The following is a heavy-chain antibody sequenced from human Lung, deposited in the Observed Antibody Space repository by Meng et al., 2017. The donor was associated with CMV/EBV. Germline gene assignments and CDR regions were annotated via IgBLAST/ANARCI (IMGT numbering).Heavy chain of an antibody. CDR2: INPNTGGT. D-gene: IGHD3/OR15-3a*01. Sequence: ASVKVSCKADGYTFTLYYIHWVRQAPGQGLEWMGWINPNTGGTNSAQIFQGRVTMTGDTSTSTAYLELSRLTSDDTALYYCARERGLGFRGLNDALDIWGQGKXVNVAS. CDR3: ARERGLGFRGLNDALDI. J-gene: IGHJ3*02. CDR1: GYTFTLYY. V-gene: IGHV1-2*02.